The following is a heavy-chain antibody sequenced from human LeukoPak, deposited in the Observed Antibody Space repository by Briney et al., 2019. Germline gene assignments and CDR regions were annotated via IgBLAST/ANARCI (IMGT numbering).Heavy chain of an antibody. J-gene: IGHJ4*02. CDR3: ARSRSSYGNPLED. V-gene: IGHV4-31*03. CDR1: GGSISSGGYY. D-gene: IGHD3-10*01. CDR2: IYYSGST. Sequence: PSETLSLTCTVSGGSISSGGYYWSWIRQHPGKGLEWIGYIYYSGSTYYNPSLKSRVTISVDTSKNQFSLKLSSVTAADTAVYYCARSRSSYGNPLEDWGQGTLVTVSS.